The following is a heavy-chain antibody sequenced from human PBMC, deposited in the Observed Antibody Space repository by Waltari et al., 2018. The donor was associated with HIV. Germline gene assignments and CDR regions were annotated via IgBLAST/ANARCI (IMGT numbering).Heavy chain of an antibody. V-gene: IGHV3-30*18. D-gene: IGHD6-6*01. CDR2: IWHDETNK. CDR1: GFTFSRYG. Sequence: QVQLVESGGGVVQPGRSLRLSCAASGFTFSRYGMHWVRQAPGKGLGWVEVIWHDETNKYYADSVTGRFTISRDNSMNTLYLQMNSLRAEDTAMYYCAKEDSSSSDPHYFDYWGQGTLVTVSS. CDR3: AKEDSSSSDPHYFDY. J-gene: IGHJ4*02.